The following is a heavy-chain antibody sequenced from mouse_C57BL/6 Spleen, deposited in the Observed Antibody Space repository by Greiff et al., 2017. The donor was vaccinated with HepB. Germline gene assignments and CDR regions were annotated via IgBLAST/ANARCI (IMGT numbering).Heavy chain of an antibody. J-gene: IGHJ4*01. V-gene: IGHV1-53*01. CDR2: INPSNGGT. Sequence: QVQLQQPGTELVKPGASVKLSCKASGYTFTSYWMHWVKQRPGQGLEWIGNINPSNGGTNYNEKFKSKATLTVDKSSSTAYMQLSSLTSEDSAVYYCARWVYYGSSPHYYAMDYWGQGTSVTVSS. CDR1: GYTFTSYW. CDR3: ARWVYYGSSPHYYAMDY. D-gene: IGHD1-1*01.